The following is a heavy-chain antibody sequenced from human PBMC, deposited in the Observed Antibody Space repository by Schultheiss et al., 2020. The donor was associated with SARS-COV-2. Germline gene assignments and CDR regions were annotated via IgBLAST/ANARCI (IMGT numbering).Heavy chain of an antibody. Sequence: SETLSLTCAVYGGSFSGYYWSWIRQPPEKGLEWIGEITHSGGTNYNPSLKSRVTILVDTSKNHLSLNLTSVTAADTAVYFCARRMFYYYGMDVWGQGTTVTVSS. D-gene: IGHD3-10*02. CDR3: ARRMFYYYGMDV. V-gene: IGHV4-34*01. CDR1: GGSFSGYY. CDR2: ITHSGGT. J-gene: IGHJ6*02.